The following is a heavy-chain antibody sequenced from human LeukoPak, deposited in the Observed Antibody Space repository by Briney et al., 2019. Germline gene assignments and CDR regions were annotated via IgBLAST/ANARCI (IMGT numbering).Heavy chain of an antibody. J-gene: IGHJ4*02. CDR2: ISSSSSYI. D-gene: IGHD2-2*01. V-gene: IGHV3-21*01. CDR3: ARICSSTSCYLFDY. Sequence: GGSLRLSCAASGFTFSSYSMNWFRQAPGKGLEWVSSISSSSSYIYYADSVKGRFTISRDNAKNSLYLQLNSLRAEDTAVYYCARICSSTSCYLFDYWGQGTLVTVSS. CDR1: GFTFSSYS.